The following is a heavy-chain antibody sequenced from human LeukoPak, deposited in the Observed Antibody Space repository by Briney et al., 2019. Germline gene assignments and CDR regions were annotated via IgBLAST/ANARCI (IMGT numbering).Heavy chain of an antibody. V-gene: IGHV5-51*01. D-gene: IGHD3-9*01. Sequence: GESLKISCKGSGYSFTIYWIGWVRQMPGKGLEWMGIIYPGNSDTRYSPSFQGQVTISADKSISTAYLQWSSLRASDTAMYYCARDPDILTGYLELRNGMDVWGQGTTVTVSS. J-gene: IGHJ6*02. CDR1: GYSFTIYW. CDR2: IYPGNSDT. CDR3: ARDPDILTGYLELRNGMDV.